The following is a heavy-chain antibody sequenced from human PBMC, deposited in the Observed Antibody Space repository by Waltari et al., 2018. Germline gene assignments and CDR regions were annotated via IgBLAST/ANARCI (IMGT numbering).Heavy chain of an antibody. CDR2: VIPILGTA. J-gene: IGHJ3*02. CDR1: GGTFSSYA. CDR3: ARAEASIAARPTHDAFDI. D-gene: IGHD6-6*01. V-gene: IGHV1-69*05. Sequence: QVQLVQSGAEVKKPGSSVKVSCKDSGGTFSSYAYSWVRQAPGQALEWMGGVIPILGTANYAQKFQGRVTITTDESTSTAYMELSSLRSEDTAVYYCARAEASIAARPTHDAFDIWGQGTMVTVSS.